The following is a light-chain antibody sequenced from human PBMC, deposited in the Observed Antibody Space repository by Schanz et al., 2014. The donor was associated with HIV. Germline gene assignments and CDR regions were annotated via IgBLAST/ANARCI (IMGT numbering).Light chain of an antibody. CDR3: QQRSNWPT. CDR2: GAS. J-gene: IGKJ2*01. CDR1: QSVSSN. Sequence: EIVMTQSPATLSVSPGERATLSCRASQSVSSNFAWYQQKPGQAPRLVIYGASTRATGIPARFSGSGSGTEFTLTISSLQSEDFAVYYCQQRSNWPTFGQGTKLEIK. V-gene: IGKV3-15*01.